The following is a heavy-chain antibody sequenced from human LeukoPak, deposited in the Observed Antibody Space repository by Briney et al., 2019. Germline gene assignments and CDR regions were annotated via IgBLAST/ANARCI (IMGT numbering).Heavy chain of an antibody. CDR3: VRGGWELDY. CDR1: GFVFSNYW. D-gene: IGHD4-23*01. V-gene: IGHV3-7*01. J-gene: IGHJ4*02. Sequence: PGESLRLSCTTSGFVFSNYWMAWVRQPPGKGLEWVAHTKEDGTEKYYVDSVKGRFTIARDDAKNSLFLQMNSVRVDDTALYYCVRGGWELDYWGQGTPVTVSS. CDR2: TKEDGTEK.